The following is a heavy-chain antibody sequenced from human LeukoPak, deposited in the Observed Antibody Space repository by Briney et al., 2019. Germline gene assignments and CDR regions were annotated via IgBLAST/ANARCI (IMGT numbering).Heavy chain of an antibody. CDR1: GGTFSSYA. J-gene: IGHJ6*02. Sequence: ASVKVSCMASGGTFSSYAISWVRQAPGQGLEWMGRIIPILGIANYAQKFQGRVTITADKSPSTAYMELRSLRSEDTAVYYCARDGATRGYYYYGMDVWGQGTTVTVSS. CDR2: IIPILGIA. V-gene: IGHV1-69*04. CDR3: ARDGATRGYYYYGMDV. D-gene: IGHD4-17*01.